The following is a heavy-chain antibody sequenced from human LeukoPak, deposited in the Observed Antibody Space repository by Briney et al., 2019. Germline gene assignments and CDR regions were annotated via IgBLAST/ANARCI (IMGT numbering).Heavy chain of an antibody. CDR1: GFTFDDYA. CDR2: ISWNSGSI. D-gene: IGHD4-4*01. Sequence: GGSLRFSCAASGFTFDDYAMHWVRQAPGKGLEWVSGISWNSGSIGYADSVKGRFTISRDNAKNSLYLQMNSLRAEDTALYYCAKEMTTVTTWPYYYGMDVWGQGTTVTVSS. CDR3: AKEMTTVTTWPYYYGMDV. V-gene: IGHV3-9*01. J-gene: IGHJ6*02.